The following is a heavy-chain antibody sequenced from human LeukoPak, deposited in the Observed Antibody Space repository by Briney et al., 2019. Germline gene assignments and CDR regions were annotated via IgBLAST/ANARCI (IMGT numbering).Heavy chain of an antibody. CDR1: GFTFSSYE. D-gene: IGHD6-19*01. CDR2: ISSSGSTI. Sequence: GGSLSLSCAASGFTFSSYEMNWVRQAPGEGLEWVSYISSSGSTIYYADSVKGRFTISRDNAKHSLYLQMNSLRAEDTAVYYCARHHSSSSGWYVYYFDYWGQGTQVTVSS. CDR3: ARHHSSSSGWYVYYFDY. J-gene: IGHJ4*02. V-gene: IGHV3-48*03.